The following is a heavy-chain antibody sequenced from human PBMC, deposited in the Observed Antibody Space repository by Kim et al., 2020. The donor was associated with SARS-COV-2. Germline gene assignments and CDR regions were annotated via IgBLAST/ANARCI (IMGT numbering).Heavy chain of an antibody. J-gene: IGHJ4*02. V-gene: IGHV1-18*01. D-gene: IGHD3-9*01. CDR3: ATNFDISSDDRSPFDD. Sequence: ASVKVSCKVSGYTFTTFGVSWVRQAPGHGLEWMGWICADNGDTAYAQKFQGRVSMTTDTFTATAFMEVKSLRSDDTAVYYCATNFDISSDDRSPFDDWGQGTLVTVSS. CDR1: GYTFTTFG. CDR2: ICADNGDT.